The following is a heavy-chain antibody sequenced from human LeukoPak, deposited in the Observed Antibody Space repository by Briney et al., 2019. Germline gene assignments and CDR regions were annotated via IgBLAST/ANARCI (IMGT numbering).Heavy chain of an antibody. J-gene: IGHJ4*02. Sequence: SETLSLTCTVSGGSISSYYWSWIRQPPGKGLEWIGYIYYSGSTNYNPSLESRVTISVDTSKNQFSLKLSSVTAADTAVYYCARVDPDSSSTLEVFDYWGQGTLVTVSS. CDR2: IYYSGST. CDR3: ARVDPDSSSTLEVFDY. D-gene: IGHD6-6*01. V-gene: IGHV4-59*01. CDR1: GGSISSYY.